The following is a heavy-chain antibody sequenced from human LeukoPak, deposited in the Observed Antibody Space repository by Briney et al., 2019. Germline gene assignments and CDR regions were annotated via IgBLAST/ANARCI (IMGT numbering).Heavy chain of an antibody. CDR1: GYTFTGYY. J-gene: IGHJ4*02. CDR3: ARAPITMVRGVIELAFDY. Sequence: ASVKVSCKASGYTFTGYYMHWVRQAPGQGLEWMGWINPNSGGTNYAQKFQGWVTMTRDTSISTAYMELSRLRSDDTAVYYCARAPITMVRGVIELAFDYWGQGTLVTVSS. D-gene: IGHD3-10*01. CDR2: INPNSGGT. V-gene: IGHV1-2*04.